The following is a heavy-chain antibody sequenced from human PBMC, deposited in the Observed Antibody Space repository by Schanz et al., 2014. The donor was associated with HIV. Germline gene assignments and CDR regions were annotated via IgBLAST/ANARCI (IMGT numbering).Heavy chain of an antibody. J-gene: IGHJ6*02. D-gene: IGHD5-18*01. CDR3: RGYRFYYGVDF. Sequence: VQLVESGGGVAQPGRSLRLSCAVSGFTITSYGMHWVRQAPGKGLEWVARSRVKSDSYATEYAASVTGRFTISRDDSKNSVYLQMNSLNIEDTAVYYCRGYRFYYGVDFWGQGTTVTVS. V-gene: IGHV3-72*01. CDR1: GFTITSYG. CDR2: SRVKSDSYAT.